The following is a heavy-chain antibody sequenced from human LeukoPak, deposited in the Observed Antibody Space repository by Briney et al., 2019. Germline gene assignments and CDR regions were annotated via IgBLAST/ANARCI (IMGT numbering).Heavy chain of an antibody. J-gene: IGHJ4*02. Sequence: GESLKISCKGSGYSFTTYRIGWVRQMPGKGLEWMGSIYPGDSDTRYSPSFQGQVTISANRSISTAYLQWRSLKASDTAMYYCARQLDYYDKRDYWGQGTLVTVAS. D-gene: IGHD3-22*01. CDR1: GYSFTTYR. CDR2: IYPGDSDT. CDR3: ARQLDYYDKRDY. V-gene: IGHV5-51*01.